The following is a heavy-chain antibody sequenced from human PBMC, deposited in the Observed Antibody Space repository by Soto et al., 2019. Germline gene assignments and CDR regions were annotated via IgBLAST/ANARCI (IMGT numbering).Heavy chain of an antibody. CDR3: AKDRVTVTRDAFDI. CDR1: GFTFSSYG. Sequence: QVQLVESGGGVVQPGRSLRLSCAASGFTFSSYGMHWVRQAPGKGLEWVAVISYDGSNKYYADSVKGRFTISRDNSKNTLYMQMNSLRAEDTAVYYCAKDRVTVTRDAFDIWGPGTMVTVSS. D-gene: IGHD4-17*01. CDR2: ISYDGSNK. J-gene: IGHJ3*02. V-gene: IGHV3-30*18.